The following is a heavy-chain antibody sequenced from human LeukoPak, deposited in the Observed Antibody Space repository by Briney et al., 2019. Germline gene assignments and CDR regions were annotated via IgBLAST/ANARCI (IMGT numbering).Heavy chain of an antibody. D-gene: IGHD2-2*01. CDR3: ARAALPAYSFDY. Sequence: SETLSLTCTVSGGSISSGGYYWSWIRQHPGKGLEWIGYIYYSGSIYYNPSLKSRVTISVDTSKNQFSLKLSSVTAADTAVYYCARAALPAYSFDYWGQGTLVTVSS. V-gene: IGHV4-31*03. CDR2: IYYSGSI. CDR1: GGSISSGGYY. J-gene: IGHJ4*02.